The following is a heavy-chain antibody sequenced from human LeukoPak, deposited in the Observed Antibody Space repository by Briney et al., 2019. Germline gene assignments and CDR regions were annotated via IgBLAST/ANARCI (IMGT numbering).Heavy chain of an antibody. CDR2: IHYSGST. J-gene: IGHJ4*02. Sequence: PSETLSLTCTVSGGSLSNSNYYWGWIRQPPGRGLEWIGSIHYSGSTNYNPSLKSRATISVDTSKNRFSLKLYSVTAADTAVYSCARHPSCTTVTHCSFDYWGQGTLVTVSS. V-gene: IGHV4-39*01. CDR3: ARHPSCTTVTHCSFDY. CDR1: GGSLSNSNYY. D-gene: IGHD4-11*01.